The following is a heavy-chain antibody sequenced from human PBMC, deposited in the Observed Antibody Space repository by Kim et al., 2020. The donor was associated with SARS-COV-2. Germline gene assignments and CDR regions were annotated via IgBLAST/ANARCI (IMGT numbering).Heavy chain of an antibody. J-gene: IGHJ1*01. CDR2: IKRDGSGT. CDR1: GFTFSDYW. D-gene: IGHD3-16*01. CDR3: ARDRNRNVGGLDQNLNL. V-gene: IGHV3-7*01. Sequence: GGSLRLSCAASGFTFSDYWMSWVRQAPGKGLEWVARIKRDGSGTYYADSVKGRFTISRDNARNTLYLQMNSLRAEDTATYYCARDRNRNVGGLDQNLNLWGQGTLVTVSS.